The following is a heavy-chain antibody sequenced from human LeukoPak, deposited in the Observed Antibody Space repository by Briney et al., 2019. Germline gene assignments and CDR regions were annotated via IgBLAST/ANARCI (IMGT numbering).Heavy chain of an antibody. CDR2: IYYSGST. D-gene: IGHD3-22*01. J-gene: IGHJ4*02. Sequence: SETLSLTCTVSGGSISSYYWSWIRQPPGKGLEWVGYIYYSGSTNYNPSLKSRVTISVDTSKNQFSLKLSSVTAADTAVYYCARGYYYDSSGYLNWGQGTLVTASS. CDR1: GGSISSYY. CDR3: ARGYYYDSSGYLN. V-gene: IGHV4-59*01.